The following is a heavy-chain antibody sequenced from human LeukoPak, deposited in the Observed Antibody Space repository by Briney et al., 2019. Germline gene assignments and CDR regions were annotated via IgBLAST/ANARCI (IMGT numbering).Heavy chain of an antibody. V-gene: IGHV3-23*01. CDR3: ARTASSCSGGSCSYDY. CDR1: GFTFSSYA. Sequence: GGSLRLSCAAWGFTFSSYAMSWVRGAPGKGLEWVSAISGSGGSTYYADSVKGRFTISRDNSKNTLYLQMNSLRAEDTPVYYCARTASSCSGGSCSYDYWGQGTLVTVSS. J-gene: IGHJ4*02. D-gene: IGHD2-15*01. CDR2: ISGSGGST.